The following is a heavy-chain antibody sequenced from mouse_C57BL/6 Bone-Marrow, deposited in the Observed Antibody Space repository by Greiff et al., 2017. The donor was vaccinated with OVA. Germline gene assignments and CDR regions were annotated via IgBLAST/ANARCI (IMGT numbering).Heavy chain of an antibody. Sequence: VQLQQSGPVLVKPGASVKMSCKASGYTFTDYYMNWVKQSHGKSLEWIGVINPYNGGTSYNQKFKGKATLTVDKSSSTAYMELNSLTSEDSAVYYCARWGGGYPWYFDVWGTGTTVTVSS. V-gene: IGHV1-19*01. CDR1: GYTFTDYY. D-gene: IGHD2-2*01. CDR2: INPYNGGT. J-gene: IGHJ1*03. CDR3: ARWGGGYPWYFDV.